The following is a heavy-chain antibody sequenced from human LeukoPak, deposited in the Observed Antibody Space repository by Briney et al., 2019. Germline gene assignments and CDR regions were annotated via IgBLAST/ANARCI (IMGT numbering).Heavy chain of an antibody. V-gene: IGHV4-61*01. CDR2: IYYSGST. D-gene: IGHD3-22*01. J-gene: IGHJ6*02. Sequence: SETLSLTCTVSGGSVSSGSYYWSWIRQPPGKGLERIGYIYYSGSTNYNPSLKSRVTISVDTSKNQFSLKLSSVTAADTAVYYCARETYYYDSSGYYYYYYGMDVWGQGTTVTVSS. CDR3: ARETYYYDSSGYYYYYYGMDV. CDR1: GGSVSSGSYY.